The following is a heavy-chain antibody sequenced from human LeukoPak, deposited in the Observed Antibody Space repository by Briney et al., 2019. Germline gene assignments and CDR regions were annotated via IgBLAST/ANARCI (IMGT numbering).Heavy chain of an antibody. CDR1: GGSISSSSYY. J-gene: IGHJ3*02. D-gene: IGHD2-15*01. CDR2: INHSGST. CDR3: ASEYRSHDAFDI. Sequence: SETLSLTCTVSGGSISSSSYYWSWIRQPPGKGLEWIGEINHSGSTYYNPSLKSRVTISVDTSKNQFSLKLSSVTAADTAVYYCASEYRSHDAFDIWGQGTMVTVSS. V-gene: IGHV4-39*07.